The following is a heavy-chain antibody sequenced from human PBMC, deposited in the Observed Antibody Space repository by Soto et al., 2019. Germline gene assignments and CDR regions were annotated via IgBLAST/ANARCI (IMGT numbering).Heavy chain of an antibody. Sequence: GASVKVSCKASGYTFTSYGISWVRQAPGQGLEWMGWISAYNGNTNYGQKLQGRVTMTADTSTSTAYMELRSLRSDDTAVYYCARVGTSSGWYVPFDYDYYGMDVWGQGTTVTVSS. CDR3: ARVGTSSGWYVPFDYDYYGMDV. CDR2: ISAYNGNT. D-gene: IGHD6-19*01. J-gene: IGHJ6*02. CDR1: GYTFTSYG. V-gene: IGHV1-18*01.